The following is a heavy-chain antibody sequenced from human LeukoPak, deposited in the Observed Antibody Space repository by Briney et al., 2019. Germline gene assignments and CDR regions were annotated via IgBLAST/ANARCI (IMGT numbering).Heavy chain of an antibody. CDR3: ARDVIEDYSSNND. CDR1: GYTFTGYY. Sequence: ASVKVSCKASGYTFTGYYMHWVRQAPGQGLEWMGWINPNSGGTNYAQKFQGRVTMTRDTSISTAYMELSSLRSDDTAVYYCARDVIEDYSSNNDWGQGTLVTVSS. D-gene: IGHD6-19*01. CDR2: INPNSGGT. J-gene: IGHJ4*02. V-gene: IGHV1-2*02.